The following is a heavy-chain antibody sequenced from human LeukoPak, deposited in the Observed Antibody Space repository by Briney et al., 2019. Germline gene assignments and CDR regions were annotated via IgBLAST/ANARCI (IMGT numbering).Heavy chain of an antibody. J-gene: IGHJ5*02. CDR2: ISAYNGNT. V-gene: IGHV1-18*01. Sequence: ASVKVSCKASGYTFTSYGISWVRQAPGQGLEGMGWISAYNGNTNYAQKLQGRVTVTTSTSTSTAYMEMRSLRSDDTAVYYCARDHGYGNAMYNWNDPFDPWGQGTLVTVSS. CDR3: ARDHGYGNAMYNWNDPFDP. CDR1: GYTFTSYG. D-gene: IGHD1-1*01.